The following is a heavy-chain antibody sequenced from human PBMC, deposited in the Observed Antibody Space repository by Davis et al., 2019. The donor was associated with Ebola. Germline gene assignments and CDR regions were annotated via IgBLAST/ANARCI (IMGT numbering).Heavy chain of an antibody. D-gene: IGHD4-11*01. V-gene: IGHV4-59*01. Sequence: MPSETLSLTCTVSGGSTSSYYWNWIRQPPGKGLEWIGYIYYSGSTNYNPSLKRRVTISVDTSKNQFSLNLSSVTAADTAVYYCARALYSATYGMDVWGQGTTVTVSS. CDR2: IYYSGST. CDR1: GGSTSSYY. CDR3: ARALYSATYGMDV. J-gene: IGHJ6*02.